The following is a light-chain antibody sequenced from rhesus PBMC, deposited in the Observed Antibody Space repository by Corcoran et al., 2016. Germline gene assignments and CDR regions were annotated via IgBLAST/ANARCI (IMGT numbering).Light chain of an antibody. CDR3: QVSIYLYT. J-gene: IGKJ2*01. CDR1: QSVSSY. CDR2: GAF. V-gene: IGKV3-31*02. Sequence: EIVMTQSPATLSLSPGETATISCRTSQSVSSYLAWYQQKHGQAPRLVMSGAFSRSTGFPDRFSGSGSGTDFTLTISSLEPEDFAVYYCQVSIYLYTFGQGTKVEIK.